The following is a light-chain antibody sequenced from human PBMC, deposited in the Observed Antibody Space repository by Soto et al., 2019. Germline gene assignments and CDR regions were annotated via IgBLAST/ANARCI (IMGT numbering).Light chain of an antibody. Sequence: QSVLTQPHSVSGAPGQRVTISCTGSSSNIGAGYDVHWYQQLPGTAPKLLIYGNSNRPSGVPDRFSGSKSGTSASLAITGLQAEDEADYYCQSYDSSQVFGTGTKLTVL. CDR3: QSYDSSQV. J-gene: IGLJ1*01. V-gene: IGLV1-40*01. CDR1: SSNIGAGYD. CDR2: GNS.